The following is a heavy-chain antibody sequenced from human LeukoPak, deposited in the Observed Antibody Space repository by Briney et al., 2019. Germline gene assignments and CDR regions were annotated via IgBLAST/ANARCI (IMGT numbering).Heavy chain of an antibody. CDR2: ISYDGSNK. J-gene: IGHJ4*02. Sequence: GGSLRLSCAASGLTFSSYAMHWVRQAPGKGLEWVAVISYDGSNKYYADSVKGRFTISRDNSKNTLYLQMNSLRAEDTAVYYCARTVDYWGQGTLVTVSS. V-gene: IGHV3-30*01. CDR1: GLTFSSYA. CDR3: ARTVDY.